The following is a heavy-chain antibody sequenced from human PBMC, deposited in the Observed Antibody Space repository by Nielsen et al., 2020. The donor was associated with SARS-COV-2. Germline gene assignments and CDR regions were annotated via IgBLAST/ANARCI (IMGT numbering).Heavy chain of an antibody. D-gene: IGHD3-10*01. CDR3: ASGTFGSYYYGMDV. J-gene: IGHJ6*02. CDR2: ISYDGSNK. CDR1: GFTFSSYG. V-gene: IGHV3-30*03. Sequence: GGSLRLSCAASGFTFSSYGMHWVRQAPGKGLEWVAVISYDGSNKYYADSVKGRFTISRDNSKNTLYLQMNSLRAEDTAVYYCASGTFGSYYYGMDVWGQGTTVTV.